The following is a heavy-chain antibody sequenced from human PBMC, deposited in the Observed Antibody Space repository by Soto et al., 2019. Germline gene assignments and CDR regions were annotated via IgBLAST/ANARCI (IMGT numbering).Heavy chain of an antibody. Sequence: QITLKESGPTLVKPTQTLTLTCTFSGFSLSTSEVGVGWIRQPPGKALEWLALIYWDDDKRYSPSLKSRLTITKDTSKNHVVLTMTNMDPVDTATYYCAHRPSYCSGGSCYSGFDYWGQGTLVTVSS. CDR2: IYWDDDK. J-gene: IGHJ4*02. CDR3: AHRPSYCSGGSCYSGFDY. D-gene: IGHD2-15*01. CDR1: GFSLSTSEVG. V-gene: IGHV2-5*02.